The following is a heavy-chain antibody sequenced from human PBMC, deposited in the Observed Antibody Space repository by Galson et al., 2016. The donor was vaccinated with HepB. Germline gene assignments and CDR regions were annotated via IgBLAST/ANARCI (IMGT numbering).Heavy chain of an antibody. J-gene: IGHJ3*02. D-gene: IGHD2-21*02. CDR3: ARGGSPYCGGDCYLHAFDI. Sequence: SVKVSCKASGYTFTSYGITWVRQAPGQGLEWMGWVSPYNGNTYYAQKLQGRVTMTTDTSTCTAYMELRSLTSDDTAVYYCARGGSPYCGGDCYLHAFDIWGQGSMVTVSS. CDR1: GYTFTSYG. V-gene: IGHV1-18*04. CDR2: VSPYNGNT.